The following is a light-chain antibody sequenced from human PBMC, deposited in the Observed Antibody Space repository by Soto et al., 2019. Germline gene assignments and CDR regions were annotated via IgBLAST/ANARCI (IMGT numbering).Light chain of an antibody. CDR3: QQYSNWPSIT. CDR2: GAT. CDR1: QSIGIN. V-gene: IGKV3-15*01. J-gene: IGKJ5*01. Sequence: EIVMTQSPATLSVSPGERATLSCRASQSIGINLAWYHQKPDQTPRLLIYGATSRATGVPARFSGSGSGTEFTLTIKSLQSEDFAVYYCQQYSNWPSITFGQGTRLEIQ.